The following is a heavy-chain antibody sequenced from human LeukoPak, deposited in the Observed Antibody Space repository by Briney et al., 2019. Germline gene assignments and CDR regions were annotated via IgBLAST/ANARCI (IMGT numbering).Heavy chain of an antibody. CDR1: GGSISSYY. CDR3: ARAMDGDYFDY. Sequence: SETLSLTCTVSGGSISSYYWSWIRQPPGKGLEWIGYIYYSGITNYNPSLKSRVTISVDTSKNQFSLKLSSVTAADTALYYCARAMDGDYFDYWGQGTLVTVSS. J-gene: IGHJ4*02. V-gene: IGHV4-59*01. CDR2: IYYSGIT. D-gene: IGHD4-17*01.